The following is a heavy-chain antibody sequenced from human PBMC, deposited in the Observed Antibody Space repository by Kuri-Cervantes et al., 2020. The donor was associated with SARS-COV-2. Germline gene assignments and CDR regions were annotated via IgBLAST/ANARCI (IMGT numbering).Heavy chain of an antibody. Sequence: GGSLRLSCAASGFTFDDYAMHWVRQAPGKGLEWVSLISGDGYSTYYADSVKGRFTISRDNSKNSLYLQMNSLRAEDTAVYYCAKEDYDYVWGSYRYTGSGFGYWGQGTLVTVSS. V-gene: IGHV3-43*02. D-gene: IGHD3-16*02. CDR3: AKEDYDYVWGSYRYTGSGFGY. J-gene: IGHJ4*02. CDR1: GFTFDDYA. CDR2: ISGDGYST.